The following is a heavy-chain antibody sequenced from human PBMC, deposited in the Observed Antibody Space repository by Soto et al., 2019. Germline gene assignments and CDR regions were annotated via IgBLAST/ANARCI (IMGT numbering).Heavy chain of an antibody. CDR3: ARTSYDSSGTAADP. V-gene: IGHV4-31*03. CDR2: IYYSGST. Sequence: QVQLQVSGPGLEKPSQTLSLTCTVSGGSISSGGYYWSWIRQHPGKGLEWIGYIYYSGSTYYNPSLKSRVTISVDTSKNQFSLKLSSVTAADTAVYYCARTSYDSSGTAADPWGQGTLVTVSS. CDR1: GGSISSGGYY. J-gene: IGHJ5*02. D-gene: IGHD3-22*01.